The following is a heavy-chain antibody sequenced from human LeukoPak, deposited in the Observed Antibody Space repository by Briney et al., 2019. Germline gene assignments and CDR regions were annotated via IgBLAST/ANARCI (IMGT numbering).Heavy chain of an antibody. D-gene: IGHD6-6*01. V-gene: IGHV4-39*01. J-gene: IGHJ4*02. CDR1: GGSISSSSYY. Sequence: SETLSLTCTVSGGSISSSSYYWGWIRQPPGKGLEWIGSIYYSGSTYYNPSLKSRVTISVDTSKNQFSLKLSSVTAADTAVYYCARVPLYSSSRYFDYWGQGTLVTVPS. CDR2: IYYSGST. CDR3: ARVPLYSSSRYFDY.